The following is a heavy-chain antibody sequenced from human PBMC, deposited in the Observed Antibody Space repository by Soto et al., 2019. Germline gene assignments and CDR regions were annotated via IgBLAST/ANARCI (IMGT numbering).Heavy chain of an antibody. Sequence: GXSVKVSCKASGGTFSSYAISWVRQAPVQGLEWMGGIIPIFGTANYARKFQGRVTITADESTSTAYMELSSLRSEDTAVYYCARDRTPIAAAGVFDYWGQGTLVTVSS. D-gene: IGHD6-13*01. J-gene: IGHJ4*02. CDR1: GGTFSSYA. V-gene: IGHV1-69*01. CDR2: IIPIFGTA. CDR3: ARDRTPIAAAGVFDY.